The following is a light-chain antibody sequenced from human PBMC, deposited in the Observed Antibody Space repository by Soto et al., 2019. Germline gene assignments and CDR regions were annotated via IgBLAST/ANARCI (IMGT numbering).Light chain of an antibody. CDR1: QGISSA. Sequence: AIQLTQSPSSLSASVGDTVTITCRASQGISSAFAWYQQRPGKVPKLLIYDVFSLQSGVPSRFSGSGSGTDFTLTISSLQPEDFATYYCQQFDTYPLTFGQGTRLEV. CDR3: QQFDTYPLT. J-gene: IGKJ5*01. CDR2: DVF. V-gene: IGKV1-13*02.